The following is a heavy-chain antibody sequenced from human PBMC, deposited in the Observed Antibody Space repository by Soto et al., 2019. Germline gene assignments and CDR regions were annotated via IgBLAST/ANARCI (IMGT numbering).Heavy chain of an antibody. Sequence: SETLSLTCAAYGGSFSGYYWSWIRQPPGKGLEWIGEINHSGSTNYNPSLKSRVTISVDTSKNQFSLKLSSVTAADTAVYYCASCKVGYCSSTSCYRYYGMDVWGQGTTVT. CDR3: ASCKVGYCSSTSCYRYYGMDV. V-gene: IGHV4-34*01. J-gene: IGHJ6*02. CDR2: INHSGST. D-gene: IGHD2-2*01. CDR1: GGSFSGYY.